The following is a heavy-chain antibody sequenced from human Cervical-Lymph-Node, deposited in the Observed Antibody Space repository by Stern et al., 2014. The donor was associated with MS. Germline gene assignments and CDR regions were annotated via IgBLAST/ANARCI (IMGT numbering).Heavy chain of an antibody. CDR3: ARGSHQLYYAFEY. V-gene: IGHV1-69*01. CDR1: GGTFNSYA. CDR2: FIPILVSS. J-gene: IGHJ4*02. Sequence: QVQLVESGAEVKKPGSSVKVSCKASGGTFNSYAINWVRQAPGQGLEWMGQFIPILVSSKYAQKFQGRVTITADESTTTAYVELNSLRSEDTAIYYCARGSHQLYYAFEYWGQGTLVTVSS. D-gene: IGHD2-8*01.